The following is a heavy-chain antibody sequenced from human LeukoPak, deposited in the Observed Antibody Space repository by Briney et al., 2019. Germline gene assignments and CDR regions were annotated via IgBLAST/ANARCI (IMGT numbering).Heavy chain of an antibody. Sequence: GGSLRLSCAASGFTFSTYAMSWVRQTPEKGLEWVSAISGSGGSTYYADSMKGRFTISRDNSKNTLYLQMNSLRAEDTAVYYCAKDIDYGGANWGQGTLVIVSS. CDR2: ISGSGGST. V-gene: IGHV3-23*01. CDR1: GFTFSTYA. D-gene: IGHD4-23*01. CDR3: AKDIDYGGAN. J-gene: IGHJ4*02.